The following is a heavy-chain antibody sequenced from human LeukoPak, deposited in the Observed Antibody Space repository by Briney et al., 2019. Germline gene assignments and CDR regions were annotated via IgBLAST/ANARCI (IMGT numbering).Heavy chain of an antibody. CDR2: MHFSGNT. J-gene: IGHJ5*02. CDR3: AGGNYDFWSGHPNWFDP. V-gene: IGHV4-59*01. Sequence: SETLSLTCTVSGGSIGSYYWSWMRQPPGKGLEWIGYMHFSGNTNYNPSLMSRATISLDASKNQFSLKLISVTAADTAVYYCAGGNYDFWSGHPNWFDPWGQGTLVTVSS. D-gene: IGHD3-3*01. CDR1: GGSIGSYY.